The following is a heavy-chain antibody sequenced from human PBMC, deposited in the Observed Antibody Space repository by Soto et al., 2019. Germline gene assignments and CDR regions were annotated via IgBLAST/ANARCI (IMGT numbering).Heavy chain of an antibody. D-gene: IGHD1-26*01. CDR1: GGSISSSSYY. Sequence: QLQLQESGPGLVKPSETLSLTCTVSGGSISSSSYYWGWIRQPPGKGLEWIGSIYYSGSTYYNPSLKSRVTISVDTSKNQFSLKLSSVTAADTAVYYCARHFSSGSYYWVYDYWGQGTLVTVSS. V-gene: IGHV4-39*01. CDR3: ARHFSSGSYYWVYDY. J-gene: IGHJ4*02. CDR2: IYYSGST.